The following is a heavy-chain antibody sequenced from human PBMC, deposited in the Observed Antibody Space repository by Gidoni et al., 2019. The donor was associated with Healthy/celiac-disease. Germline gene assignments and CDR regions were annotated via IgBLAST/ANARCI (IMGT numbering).Heavy chain of an antibody. J-gene: IGHJ5*02. CDR3: ARGRSIVVVTSTQADWFDP. Sequence: GFTFSSYGMHWVRQAPGKGLEWVAVIWYDGSNKYYADSVKGRFTISRDNSKNTLYLQMNSLRAEDTAVYYCARGRSIVVVTSTQADWFDPWGQGTLVTVSS. D-gene: IGHD2-21*02. CDR1: GFTFSSYG. CDR2: IWYDGSNK. V-gene: IGHV3-33*01.